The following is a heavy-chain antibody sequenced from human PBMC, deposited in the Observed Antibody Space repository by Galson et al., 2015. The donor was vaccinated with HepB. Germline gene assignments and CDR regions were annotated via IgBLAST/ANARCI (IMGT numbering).Heavy chain of an antibody. CDR2: ISYDGSNK. D-gene: IGHD5-12*01. Sequence: SLRLSCAASGFTFSSYAMHWVRQAPGKGLEWVAVISYDGSNKYYADSVKGRFTISRDNSKNTLYLQMNSLRAEDTAVYYCARAYGGYRGYYGMDVWGQGTTVTVSS. V-gene: IGHV3-30*04. CDR1: GFTFSSYA. J-gene: IGHJ6*02. CDR3: ARAYGGYRGYYGMDV.